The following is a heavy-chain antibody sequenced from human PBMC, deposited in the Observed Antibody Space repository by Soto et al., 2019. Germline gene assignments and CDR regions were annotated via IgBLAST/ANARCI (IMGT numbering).Heavy chain of an antibody. CDR3: AHFILGGTVVRGVTFDY. D-gene: IGHD3-10*01. J-gene: IGHJ4*02. Sequence: QITLNESGPTLVKPMQTLTLTCNFSGFSLDSTAVGVGWLRQPPGKALECLALIYWDGDKRYNPSLTNRFIITKDTSNNQVVLTMTDMAPADTGTYCCAHFILGGTVVRGVTFDYWGQGVLVTVSS. CDR1: GFSLDSTAVG. V-gene: IGHV2-5*02. CDR2: IYWDGDK.